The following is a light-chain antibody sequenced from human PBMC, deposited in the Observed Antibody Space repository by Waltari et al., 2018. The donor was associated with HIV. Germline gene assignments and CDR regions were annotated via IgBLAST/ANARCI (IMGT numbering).Light chain of an antibody. V-gene: IGLV3-21*01. CDR3: QVWDTNTDQYVI. CDR1: NIGSKR. Sequence: SYVLTQPPSVSLAPGTPARITFAGENIGSKRVTVYQKQPGQAPVMVIYHDTDRPSGIPDRCSGSNSEDTATLTIRRVEAGDEADYFCQVWDTNTDQYVIFGGGTNLAV. J-gene: IGLJ2*01. CDR2: HDT.